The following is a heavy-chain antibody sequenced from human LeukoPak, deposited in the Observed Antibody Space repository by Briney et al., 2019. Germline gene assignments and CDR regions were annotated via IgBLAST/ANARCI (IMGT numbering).Heavy chain of an antibody. V-gene: IGHV4-39*01. J-gene: IGHJ4*02. Sequence: SETLSLTCTVSGYSISSSYYWGWIRQPPGKGLEWIGSIYYSGSAYYNLSLKSRVTISVDTSKNQFSLKLSSVTAADTAVYYCARHQPDSSGYLIYFDYWGQGTLVTVSS. CDR3: ARHQPDSSGYLIYFDY. D-gene: IGHD3-22*01. CDR2: IYYSGSA. CDR1: GYSISSSYY.